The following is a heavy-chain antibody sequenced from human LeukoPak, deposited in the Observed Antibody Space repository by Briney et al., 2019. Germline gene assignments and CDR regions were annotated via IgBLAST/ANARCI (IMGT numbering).Heavy chain of an antibody. V-gene: IGHV3-21*06. D-gene: IGHD2-2*01. CDR3: ARADCSGSTCYLRHSWFDP. CDR1: GFTLSTFD. J-gene: IGHJ5*02. Sequence: AGGSLRLSCAASGFTLSTFDMNWVRQAPGKGLEWVPSISTSSRYIYYRDSVKGRFTISRDDAKNSLYLQMNSLTVEDTAVYYCARADCSGSTCYLRHSWFDPWGQGTLVTVSS. CDR2: ISTSSRYI.